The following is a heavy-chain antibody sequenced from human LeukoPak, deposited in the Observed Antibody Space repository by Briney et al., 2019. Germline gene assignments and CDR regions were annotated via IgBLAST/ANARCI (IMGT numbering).Heavy chain of an antibody. CDR2: IDWDDDK. CDR3: ARINFSSEKPEYFQH. J-gene: IGHJ1*01. CDR1: GFSLSTSGMC. V-gene: IGHV2-70*11. Sequence: SGPALVKPTQTLTLTCTFSGFSLSTSGMCVSWIRQPPGKALEWLARIDWDDDKYYSTSLKTRLTISKDTSKNQVVLTMTNMDPVDTATYYCARINFSSEKPEYFQHWGQGTLVTVSS. D-gene: IGHD1-14*01.